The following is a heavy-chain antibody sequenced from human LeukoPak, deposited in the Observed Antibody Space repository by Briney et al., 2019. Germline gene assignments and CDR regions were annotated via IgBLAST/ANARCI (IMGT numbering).Heavy chain of an antibody. V-gene: IGHV4-30-2*01. D-gene: IGHD6-19*01. CDR1: GGSISSGGYS. CDR3: ARESSGWFDY. J-gene: IGHJ4*02. Sequence: SQTLSLTCAVSGGSISSGGYSWSWIRQPPGKGLEWIGYIYHSGSTYYNPSLKSRVTISVDKSKNQFSLKLSSVTAADTAVYYCARESSGWFDYWGQGTLVTVSS. CDR2: IYHSGST.